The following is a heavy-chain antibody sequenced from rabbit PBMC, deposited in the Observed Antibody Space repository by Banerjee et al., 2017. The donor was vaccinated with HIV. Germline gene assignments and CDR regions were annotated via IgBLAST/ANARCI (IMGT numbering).Heavy chain of an antibody. V-gene: IGHV1S40*01. Sequence: QSLEESGGGLVKPGGTLTLTCKASGIDFSSYYYMCWVRQAPGKGLEWIACIYAGSSGSTYYASWAKGRFTISKTSSTTVTLQMTSLTAADTATYFCARAPYETDSYFYFDLWGQGTLVTVS. CDR1: GIDFSSYYY. D-gene: IGHD6-1*01. CDR2: IYAGSSGST. CDR3: ARAPYETDSYFYFDL. J-gene: IGHJ4*01.